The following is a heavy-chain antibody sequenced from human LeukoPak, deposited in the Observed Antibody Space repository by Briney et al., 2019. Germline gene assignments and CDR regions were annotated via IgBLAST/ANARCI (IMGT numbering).Heavy chain of an antibody. CDR1: GFTFSSYS. CDR3: AKDRAARPLGTFDY. CDR2: ISSSSSYI. V-gene: IGHV3-21*01. D-gene: IGHD6-6*01. J-gene: IGHJ4*02. Sequence: GGSVRLYCAASGFTFSSYSMNWVRQAPGKGLEWVSSISSSSSYIYYADSVRGRFTISRDNAKNSLYLQMNSLRAEDTAVYYCAKDRAARPLGTFDYWGQGTLVTVSS.